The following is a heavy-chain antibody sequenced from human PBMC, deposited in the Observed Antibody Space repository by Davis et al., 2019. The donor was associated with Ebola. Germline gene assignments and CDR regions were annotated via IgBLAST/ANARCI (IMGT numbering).Heavy chain of an antibody. CDR1: GYTFPPYY. V-gene: IGHV1-46*01. J-gene: IGHJ3*02. CDR3: ARGGGLELAGDRDAFDI. CDR2: INPSGGST. Sequence: AASVKVSCKASGYTFPPYYMHWVRQAPGQGLEWMGIINPSGGSTSYAQNFQGRLTMTRDTSINPAYMELNSLTSDDTAVYFCARGGGLELAGDRDAFDIWGHGTMVTVSS. D-gene: IGHD6-19*01.